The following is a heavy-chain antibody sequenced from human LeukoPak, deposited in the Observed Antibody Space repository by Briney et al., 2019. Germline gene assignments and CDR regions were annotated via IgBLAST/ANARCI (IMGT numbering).Heavy chain of an antibody. CDR3: AKDISVVGATGMGAFDI. CDR2: ISHDGTNK. CDR1: GFMFYNYG. D-gene: IGHD1-26*01. V-gene: IGHV3-30*18. Sequence: PGRSLRLSCAASGFMFYNYGIPWVRQAPGKGLVWVAVISHDGTNKYYADSVKGRFTISRDNAKNSLYLQMNSLRAEDTALYYCAKDISVVGATGMGAFDIWGQGTMVTVSS. J-gene: IGHJ3*02.